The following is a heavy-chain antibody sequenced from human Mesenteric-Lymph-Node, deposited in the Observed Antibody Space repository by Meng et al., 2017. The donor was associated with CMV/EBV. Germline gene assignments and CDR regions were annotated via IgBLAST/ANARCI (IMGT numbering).Heavy chain of an antibody. CDR2: IIWNSGIV. CDR3: AKEDY. Sequence: SLKISCVVSGLNLDDHGTHWVRQTPGKGLEWVSVIIWNSGIVGYADSVKGRFTISRDNAKNSLYLQMNSLRAEDTAVYYCAKEDYWGQGTLVTVSS. J-gene: IGHJ4*02. V-gene: IGHV3-9*01. CDR1: GLNLDDHG.